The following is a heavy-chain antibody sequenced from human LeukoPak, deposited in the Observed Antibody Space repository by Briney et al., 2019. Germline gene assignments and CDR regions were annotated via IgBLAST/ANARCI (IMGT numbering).Heavy chain of an antibody. CDR2: ISGSGGAT. D-gene: IGHD1-26*01. J-gene: IGHJ4*02. CDR1: GFTFSSYA. Sequence: PGGSLRLSCAGSGFTFSSYAMSWVRQAPGKGLEWVSTISGSGGATYYADSVKGRFTISRDNPKSTLYLQMTSLRAEDTAVYYCARDFSARGGSYFDYWGQGILVTVSS. CDR3: ARDFSARGGSYFDY. V-gene: IGHV3-23*01.